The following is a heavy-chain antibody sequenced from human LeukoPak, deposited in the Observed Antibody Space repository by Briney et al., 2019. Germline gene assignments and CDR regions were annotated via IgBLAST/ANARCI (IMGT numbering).Heavy chain of an antibody. Sequence: SETLSLTCTVSGGSISNYYWSWIRQPPGKGLEWSGYISYSGNTNYNPSLKSRVTISVDTSKNRFSLKLSSVTAADTAVYYCARGRTYRSSSWFDPWGQGTLVTVSS. CDR2: ISYSGNT. D-gene: IGHD6-6*01. CDR3: ARGRTYRSSSWFDP. V-gene: IGHV4-59*01. CDR1: GGSISNYY. J-gene: IGHJ5*02.